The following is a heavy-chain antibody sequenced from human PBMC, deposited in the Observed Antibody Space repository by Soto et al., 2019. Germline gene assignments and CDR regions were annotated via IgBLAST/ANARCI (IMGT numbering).Heavy chain of an antibody. CDR3: ARDRPDYYDSSALGYFDY. J-gene: IGHJ4*02. CDR2: IYYSGST. D-gene: IGHD3-22*01. Sequence: PSETLSLTCTVSGGSISSYYWSWIRQPPGKGLEWIGYIYYSGSTNYNPSLKSRVTISVDTSKNQFSLKLSSVTAADTAVYYCARDRPDYYDSSALGYFDYWGQGTLVTSPQ. CDR1: GGSISSYY. V-gene: IGHV4-59*01.